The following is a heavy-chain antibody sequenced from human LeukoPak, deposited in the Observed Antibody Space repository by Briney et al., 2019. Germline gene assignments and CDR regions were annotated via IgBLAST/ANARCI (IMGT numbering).Heavy chain of an antibody. CDR2: ISWNSGSI. J-gene: IGHJ3*02. V-gene: IGHV3-9*01. CDR3: AKSMENRGYSYGFLNYYDSSEYAFDT. CDR1: GFTFDDYA. D-gene: IGHD5-18*01. Sequence: GGSLRLSCAASGFTFDDYAMHWVRQAPGKGLEWVSGISWNSGSIGYADSVKGRFTISRDNAKNSLYLQMNSLRAEDTALYYCAKSMENRGYSYGFLNYYDSSEYAFDTWGQGTMVTVSS.